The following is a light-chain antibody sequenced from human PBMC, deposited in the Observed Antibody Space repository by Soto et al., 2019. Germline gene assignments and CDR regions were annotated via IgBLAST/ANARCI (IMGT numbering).Light chain of an antibody. CDR2: AAS. V-gene: IGKV1-27*01. J-gene: IGKJ1*01. CDR3: QQYTDWPLT. CDR1: QGLSNK. Sequence: DMQMTQSPSSLSASVGDRVTITCRASQGLSNKLAWYQQKPGKAPKLLIFAASTLQSGVPSRFSGSGPGTDFTLTISRLEPEDFAVYYCQQYTDWPLTFGQGTKVDIK.